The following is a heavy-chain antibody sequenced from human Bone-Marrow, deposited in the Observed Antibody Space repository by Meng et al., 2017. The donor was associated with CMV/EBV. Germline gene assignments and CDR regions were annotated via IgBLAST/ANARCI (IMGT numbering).Heavy chain of an antibody. J-gene: IGHJ4*02. D-gene: IGHD3-10*01. Sequence: GSLRLSCAVYGGSFSGYYWSWIRQPPGKGLEWIGEINHSGSTNYNPSLKSRVTISVDTSKNQFSLKLSSVTAADTAVYYCARGPKRVRGVVVPYYFDYWGQGTLVTVSS. CDR3: ARGPKRVRGVVVPYYFDY. CDR1: GGSFSGYY. CDR2: INHSGST. V-gene: IGHV4-34*01.